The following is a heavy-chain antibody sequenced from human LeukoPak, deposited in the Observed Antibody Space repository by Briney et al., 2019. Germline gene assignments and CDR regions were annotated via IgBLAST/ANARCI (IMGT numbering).Heavy chain of an antibody. CDR3: VRRQTSTSGFDH. Sequence: GGSLRLSCAASGFTFSSYWMHWVRQAPGKGLVWVSRINSDGSSTKYADSVKGRITMSRDNAKNTLYLQMNSLRAEDTALYYCVRRQTSTSGFDHWGQGTLVTVSS. CDR1: GFTFSSYW. D-gene: IGHD6-6*01. CDR2: INSDGSST. V-gene: IGHV3-74*03. J-gene: IGHJ4*02.